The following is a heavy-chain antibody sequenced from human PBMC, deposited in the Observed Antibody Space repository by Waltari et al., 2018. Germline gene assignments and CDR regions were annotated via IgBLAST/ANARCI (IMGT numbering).Heavy chain of an antibody. CDR2: FHYSGNT. D-gene: IGHD2-21*02. Sequence: QLQLQESGPRLVRPSENLSLTCTVSGGSISSTTYYWAWIRQTPGKGLEWIGYFHYSGNTYYNPSLRSRVTISVDTSKNQFSLNLRSVTAADTAVYYCARRVVTTGGVDYWGQGTLVTVSS. J-gene: IGHJ4*02. V-gene: IGHV4-39*07. CDR3: ARRVVTTGGVDY. CDR1: GGSISSTTYY.